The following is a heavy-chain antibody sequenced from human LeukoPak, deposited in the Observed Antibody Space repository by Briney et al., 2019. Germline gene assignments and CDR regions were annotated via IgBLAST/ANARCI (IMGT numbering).Heavy chain of an antibody. CDR1: GYTFTSYD. CDR2: MNPNSGNT. J-gene: IGHJ5*02. Sequence: ASVKVSCKASGYTFTSYDINWVRQATGQGLEWMGWMNPNSGNTGYAQKFQGRVTMTRNTSISTAYMELSSLRSEDTAVYYCARIPQGDDSSGYPYWFDPWGQGTLATVSS. D-gene: IGHD3-22*01. V-gene: IGHV1-8*01. CDR3: ARIPQGDDSSGYPYWFDP.